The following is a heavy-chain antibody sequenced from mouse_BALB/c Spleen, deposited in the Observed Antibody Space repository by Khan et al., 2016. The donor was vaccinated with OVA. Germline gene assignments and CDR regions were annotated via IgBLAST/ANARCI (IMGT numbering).Heavy chain of an antibody. V-gene: IGHV1S29*02. J-gene: IGHJ3*01. CDR1: GYTFTDYI. D-gene: IGHD1-2*01. CDR3: VRSGYGSFAY. Sequence: VQLKQSGPEQVKPGASVRISCRASGYTFTDYIMDVVKQSHGKSLEWIGYIYPHNGDTGYNQKFKTKVTLTVDTSSSTASMELRSLTSEDTAVYYCVRSGYGSFAYWSQGTLVTVSA. CDR2: IYPHNGDT.